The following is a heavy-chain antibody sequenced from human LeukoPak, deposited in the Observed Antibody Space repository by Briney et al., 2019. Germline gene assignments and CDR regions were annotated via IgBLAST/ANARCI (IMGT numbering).Heavy chain of an antibody. V-gene: IGHV3-9*01. D-gene: IGHD6-13*01. J-gene: IGHJ4*02. CDR2: ISWNSGSI. CDR1: GFTFSSYW. Sequence: PGGSLRLSCAASGFTFSSYWMHWVRRAPGKGLEWVSGISWNSGSIGYADSVKGRFTISRDNAKNSLYLQMNSLRAEDTALYYCAKDSPYSSSWSFDYWGQGTLVTVSS. CDR3: AKDSPYSSSWSFDY.